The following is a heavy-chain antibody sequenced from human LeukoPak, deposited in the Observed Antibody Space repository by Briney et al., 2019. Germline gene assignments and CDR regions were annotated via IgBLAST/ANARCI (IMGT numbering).Heavy chain of an antibody. V-gene: IGHV3-7*05. J-gene: IGHJ4*02. CDR3: ARRGTSSSWAHFDY. Sequence: GSLRLSCAASGFTFSSYWMTWVRQPPGKGLEWVAKIKQDGSEKYYVDSVKGRFTISRDNAKNSLYLQMNSLGAEDTAVYYCARRGTSSSWAHFDYWGQGTLVTVSS. D-gene: IGHD6-13*01. CDR1: GFTFSSYW. CDR2: IKQDGSEK.